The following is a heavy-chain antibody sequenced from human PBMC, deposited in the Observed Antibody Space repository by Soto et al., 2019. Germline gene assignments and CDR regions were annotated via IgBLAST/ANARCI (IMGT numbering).Heavy chain of an antibody. V-gene: IGHV3-30-3*01. J-gene: IGHJ6*02. CDR3: ARAYFDNILVVPGARGRYYYYGIDV. CDR1: GFTFSSYA. CDR2: ISYDGSNK. Sequence: QVQLVESGGGVVQPGRSLRLSCAASGFTFSSYAMHWVRQAPGKGLEWVAVISYDGSNKYYADSVKGRITISRDNAKNTLYLQMNSMRAEDTAVYYCARAYFDNILVVPGARGRYYYYGIDVWGQGTTVTVSS. D-gene: IGHD2-2*01.